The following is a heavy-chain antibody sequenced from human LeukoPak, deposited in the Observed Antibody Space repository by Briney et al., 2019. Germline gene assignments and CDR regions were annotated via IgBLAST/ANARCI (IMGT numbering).Heavy chain of an antibody. CDR1: GFTFDSYA. J-gene: IGHJ5*02. Sequence: GGSLRLSCAASGFTFDSYAMSWVRQAPGKGLEWVSAVSRIGGTTYYADSAKGRFTISRDNSKNTLYLQMSSLRVGDTALYYCVKHVASRWSNNRFNPWGQGTLVTV. CDR2: VSRIGGTT. V-gene: IGHV3-23*01. CDR3: VKHVASRWSNNRFNP. D-gene: IGHD6-13*01.